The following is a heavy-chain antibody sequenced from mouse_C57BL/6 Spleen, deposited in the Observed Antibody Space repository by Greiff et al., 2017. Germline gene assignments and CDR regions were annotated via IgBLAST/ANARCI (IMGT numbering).Heavy chain of an antibody. CDR1: GYTFTSYW. J-gene: IGHJ2*01. Sequence: VQLQQPGAELVMPGASVKLSCKASGYTFTSYWMHWVKQRPGQGLEWIGEIDPSDSYTNYNQKFKGKSTLTVDKSSSTAYMQLSSLTSEDSAVYDCARSDYYGSLCDYWGQGTTLTVSS. CDR2: IDPSDSYT. CDR3: ARSDYYGSLCDY. V-gene: IGHV1-69*01. D-gene: IGHD1-1*01.